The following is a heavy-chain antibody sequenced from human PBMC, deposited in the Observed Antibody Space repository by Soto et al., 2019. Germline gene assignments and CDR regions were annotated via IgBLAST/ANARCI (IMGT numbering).Heavy chain of an antibody. Sequence: GGSLRLSCAASGFTVSSNYMSWVRQAPGKGLEWVSVIYSGGSTYYADSVKGRFTISRHNSKNTLYLQMNSLRAGDTAVYYCARVAAAGHFDYWGQGTLVTVSS. CDR1: GFTVSSNY. CDR3: ARVAAAGHFDY. V-gene: IGHV3-53*04. D-gene: IGHD6-13*01. J-gene: IGHJ4*02. CDR2: IYSGGST.